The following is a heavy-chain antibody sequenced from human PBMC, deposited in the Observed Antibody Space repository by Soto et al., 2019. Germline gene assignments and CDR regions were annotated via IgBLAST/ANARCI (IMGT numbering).Heavy chain of an antibody. J-gene: IGHJ6*03. D-gene: IGHD3-3*01. CDR2: INHSGST. Sequence: QVQLQQWGAGLLKPSETLSLTCAVYGGSFSGYYWSWIRQPPGKGLEWIGEINHSGSTNYNPSLKSRVTMSVDASKNQFSLKLSSVTAADTAVYYCARDGTYSDFWTGYNHYYYHMDVWGKGTTVTVSS. CDR3: ARDGTYSDFWTGYNHYYYHMDV. CDR1: GGSFSGYY. V-gene: IGHV4-34*01.